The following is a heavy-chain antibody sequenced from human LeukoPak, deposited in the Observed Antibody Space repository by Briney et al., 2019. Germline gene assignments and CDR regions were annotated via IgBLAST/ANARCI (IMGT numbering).Heavy chain of an antibody. V-gene: IGHV4-59*08. CDR2: IYNSGST. CDR1: GGSISSFH. J-gene: IGHJ5*02. Sequence: SETLSLTCTVSGGSISSFHWAWIRQPPGKGLEWIGYIYNSGSTTYNPSLKSRVTMSMDMSRNQFSLKISSVTAADTAVYYCARREGSTSLNDWFDPWGQGTLVTVSS. CDR3: ARREGSTSLNDWFDP. D-gene: IGHD2-2*01.